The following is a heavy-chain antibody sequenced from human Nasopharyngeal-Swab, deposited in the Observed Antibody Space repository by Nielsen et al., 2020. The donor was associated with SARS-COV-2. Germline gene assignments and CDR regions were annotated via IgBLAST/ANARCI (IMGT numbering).Heavy chain of an antibody. Sequence: SETLSLTYAVYGGSFSGYSWNWIRQPPGKGLEWIGQVNYRGSVKYNPSLESRVTISVDTSKNQFSLKVNSVTAADTAVYYCARGQLPDYGVPLDYWGQGNLVTVSS. CDR2: VNYRGSV. J-gene: IGHJ4*02. CDR1: GGSFSGYS. V-gene: IGHV4-34*01. CDR3: ARGQLPDYGVPLDY. D-gene: IGHD4-17*01.